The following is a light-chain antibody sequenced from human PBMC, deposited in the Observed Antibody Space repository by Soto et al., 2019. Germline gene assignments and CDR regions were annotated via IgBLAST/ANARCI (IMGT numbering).Light chain of an antibody. CDR1: QTPSNSF. V-gene: IGKV3-20*01. CDR2: GSS. Sequence: DIVLTQSPGTLSLSPGERATLSCRARQTPSNSFLAWYQHKPGQAPRLLSDGSSTRATGIPDRFSASASGTDFTLTISRLEPEDFAVYYCHQYGRSAPLPFGGGTKVENK. J-gene: IGKJ4*01. CDR3: HQYGRSAPLP.